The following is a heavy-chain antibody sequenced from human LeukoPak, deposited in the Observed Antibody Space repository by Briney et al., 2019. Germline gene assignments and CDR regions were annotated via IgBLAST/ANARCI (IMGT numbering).Heavy chain of an antibody. CDR2: ISPYNGDT. V-gene: IGHV1-18*01. D-gene: IGHD1-26*01. Sequence: ASVKVSCKASGYSFSSYGINWVRQAPGQGLEWMGWISPYNGDTKYAQKRQGRVTMTTDTSTDTAYMELGSLIFDDTAVYYCARDQTPSLLSLIVGATIFNYWGQGTLVTVSS. CDR1: GYSFSSYG. J-gene: IGHJ4*02. CDR3: ARDQTPSLLSLIVGATIFNY.